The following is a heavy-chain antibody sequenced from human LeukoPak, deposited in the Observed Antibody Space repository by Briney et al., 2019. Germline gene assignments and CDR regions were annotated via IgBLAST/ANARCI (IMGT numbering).Heavy chain of an antibody. Sequence: PGRSLRLSCAASGFTFSSYAMHWVRQAPGKGLEWVAVISYDGSNKYYADSVKGRFTISRDNSKNTLYLQMNSLRAEDTAVYYCARGSAKLWFIPLDYWGQGTLVTVSS. J-gene: IGHJ4*02. CDR1: GFTFSSYA. D-gene: IGHD5-18*01. CDR3: ARGSAKLWFIPLDY. CDR2: ISYDGSNK. V-gene: IGHV3-30*01.